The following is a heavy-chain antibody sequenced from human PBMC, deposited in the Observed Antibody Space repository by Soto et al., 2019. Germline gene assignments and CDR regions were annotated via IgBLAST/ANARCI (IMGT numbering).Heavy chain of an antibody. V-gene: IGHV3-23*01. Sequence: EVQLLESGGGLVQPGVSLRLSCAASGFTFISHAMSWARQSQGKGLEWVSAIRGSGDRTYYADSVKGRFTISRDNYKNTVYLQMDSKRSDDTAVYYCASRFGELLLVLDFWGQGTLVSVSS. CDR1: GFTFISHA. CDR3: ASRFGELLLVLDF. CDR2: IRGSGDRT. J-gene: IGHJ4*02. D-gene: IGHD3-10*01.